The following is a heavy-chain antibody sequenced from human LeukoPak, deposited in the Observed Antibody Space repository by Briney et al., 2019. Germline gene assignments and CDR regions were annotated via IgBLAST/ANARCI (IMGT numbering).Heavy chain of an antibody. J-gene: IGHJ3*02. CDR3: ARHGIVVINAFDI. D-gene: IGHD3-22*01. CDR1: GGSFSGYY. Sequence: PSETLSLTCAVYGGSFSGYYWSWIRQPPGKGLEWIGEINHSGSTNYNPSLKSRVTISVDTSKNQFSLKLSSVTAADTAVYYCARHGIVVINAFDIWGQGTMVTVSS. CDR2: INHSGST. V-gene: IGHV4-34*01.